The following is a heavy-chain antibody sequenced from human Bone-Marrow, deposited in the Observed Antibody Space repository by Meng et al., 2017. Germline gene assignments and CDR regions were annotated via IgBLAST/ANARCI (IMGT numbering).Heavy chain of an antibody. D-gene: IGHD6-19*01. J-gene: IGHJ4*02. Sequence: GESLKISCAVSGVTFSGSDIHWVRQAPGKGLEWVSAISGSGDDTYYADSVKGRFTISRDNSKNTLYLQMNSLRAEDRAVYYCVKCSSGWYWGHFDNWGQGRLVTVSS. V-gene: IGHV3-23*01. CDR2: ISGSGDDT. CDR1: GVTFSGSD. CDR3: VKCSSGWYWGHFDN.